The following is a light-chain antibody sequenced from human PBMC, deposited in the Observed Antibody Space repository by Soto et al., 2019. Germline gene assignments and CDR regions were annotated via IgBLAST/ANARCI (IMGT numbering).Light chain of an antibody. CDR2: GAS. V-gene: IGKV3-15*01. J-gene: IGKJ1*01. Sequence: EIVMTQSPATLSVSPGERATLSCRASQSLSSNLAWYQQKPGQAPRLLIYGASTRATGIPARFSGSGSGTEFTLTISSLQSEDFTVYYCQQRSNWPRTFGQGTKVDIK. CDR3: QQRSNWPRT. CDR1: QSLSSN.